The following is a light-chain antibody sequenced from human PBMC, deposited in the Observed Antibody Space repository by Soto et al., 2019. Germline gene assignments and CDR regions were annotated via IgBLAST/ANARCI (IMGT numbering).Light chain of an antibody. CDR2: RNN. V-gene: IGLV1-47*01. CDR1: SSNIGSNY. CDR3: AAWDDSLSVLYV. J-gene: IGLJ1*01. Sequence: QSVLTQPPSASGTPGQRVTISCSGSSSNIGSNYVYWYQQLPGTAPKLLIYRNNQRPSGVPDRFSGSKSGTSASLAISGLRSEDEADYYCAAWDDSLSVLYVFGTGTKLTV.